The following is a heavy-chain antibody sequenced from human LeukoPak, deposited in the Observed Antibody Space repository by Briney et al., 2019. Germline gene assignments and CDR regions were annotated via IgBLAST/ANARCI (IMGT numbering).Heavy chain of an antibody. D-gene: IGHD3-10*01. CDR2: IKQDGSEK. Sequence: GGSLRLSCAASGFTFSSYWMSWGRQAPGKGLEWVANIKQDGSEKYYVDSVKGRFTISRDNAKNSLYLQMNSLRAEDTAVYYCARVGRSGSYDYWGQGTLVTVSS. CDR1: GFTFSSYW. CDR3: ARVGRSGSYDY. V-gene: IGHV3-7*01. J-gene: IGHJ4*02.